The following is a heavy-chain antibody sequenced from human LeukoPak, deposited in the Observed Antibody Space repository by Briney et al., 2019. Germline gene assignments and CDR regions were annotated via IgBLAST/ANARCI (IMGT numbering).Heavy chain of an antibody. V-gene: IGHV3-30*18. CDR3: AKGGPYCSGGSCLSYFDS. D-gene: IGHD2-15*01. CDR1: GFTFSGYG. CDR2: ISYDGSNK. J-gene: IGHJ4*02. Sequence: GGSLRLSCVASGFTFSGYGMHWVRQAPGKGLDGVAVISYDGSNKYYADSVKGRFTISRDNSKNTLYLQVNSLRAEDTAVYYCAKGGPYCSGGSCLSYFDSWGQGTLVTVFS.